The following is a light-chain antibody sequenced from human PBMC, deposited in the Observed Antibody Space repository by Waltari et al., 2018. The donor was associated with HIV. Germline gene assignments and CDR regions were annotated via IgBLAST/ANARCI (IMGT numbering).Light chain of an antibody. V-gene: IGKV1D-16*01. CDR3: QQYYTFPRT. Sequence: QITQSPPSLSASVGQRVTITCRASQTVRSSLAWYQQRPGKAPKSLVYGASKLQTEVPSRFSAGGSGTNFSLTISSLKPEDFATYICQQYYTFPRTFGRGTRVDMK. J-gene: IGKJ1*01. CDR2: GAS. CDR1: QTVRSS.